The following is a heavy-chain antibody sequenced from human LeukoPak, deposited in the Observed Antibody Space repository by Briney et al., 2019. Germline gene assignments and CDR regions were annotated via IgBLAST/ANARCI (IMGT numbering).Heavy chain of an antibody. J-gene: IGHJ4*02. CDR3: ARGGFPYYYDSSGYYPA. D-gene: IGHD3-22*01. Sequence: SVKVSCKASGGTFSSYAISWVRQAPGQGLEWMGGIIPIFGTANYAQKFQGRVTITADESTSTAYMELSSLRSEDTAVYYCARGGFPYYYDSSGYYPAWGQGTLVTVSS. CDR1: GGTFSSYA. V-gene: IGHV1-69*13. CDR2: IIPIFGTA.